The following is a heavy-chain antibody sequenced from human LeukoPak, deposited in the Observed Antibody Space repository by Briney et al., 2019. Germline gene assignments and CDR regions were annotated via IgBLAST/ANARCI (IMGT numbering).Heavy chain of an antibody. CDR2: ISYDGSNK. CDR3: AKAGYSYGPNFDY. Sequence: GGSLRLSCAASGFTFSSYAMHWVRQAPGKGLEWVAVISYDGSNKYYADSVKGRFTISRDNSKNTLYLQMNSLRAEDTAVYYCAKAGYSYGPNFDYWGQGTLVTVSS. CDR1: GFTFSSYA. D-gene: IGHD5-18*01. J-gene: IGHJ4*02. V-gene: IGHV3-30-3*01.